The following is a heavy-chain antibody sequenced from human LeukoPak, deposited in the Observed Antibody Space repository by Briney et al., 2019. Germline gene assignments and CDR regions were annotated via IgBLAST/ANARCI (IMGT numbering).Heavy chain of an antibody. V-gene: IGHV3-23*01. CDR3: ADPPTKDV. J-gene: IGHJ6*02. Sequence: PGGSLRLSCAASGFTFSSYAMSWVRQAPGKGLEWVSTVSSSGGRTYYADSVKGRFTISKDNSKSTLYLQMNSLRVEDTAVYYCADPPTKDVWGQGTTVTVSS. CDR1: GFTFSSYA. CDR2: VSSSGGRT. D-gene: IGHD1-1*01.